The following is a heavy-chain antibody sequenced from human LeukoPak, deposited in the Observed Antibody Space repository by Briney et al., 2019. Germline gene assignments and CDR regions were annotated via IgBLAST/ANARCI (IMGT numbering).Heavy chain of an antibody. CDR1: GGSFSGYY. V-gene: IGHV4-59*01. Sequence: PSETLSLTCAVYGGSFSGYYWSWIRPPPGKGLEWIGYIYYSGSTNYNPSLKSRVTISVDTSKNQFSLKLSSVTAADTAVYYCARDRFGEPIDYWGQGTLVTVSS. D-gene: IGHD3-10*01. CDR3: ARDRFGEPIDY. J-gene: IGHJ4*02. CDR2: IYYSGST.